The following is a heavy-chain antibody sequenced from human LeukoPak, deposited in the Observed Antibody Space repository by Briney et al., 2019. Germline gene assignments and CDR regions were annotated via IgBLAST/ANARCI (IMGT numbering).Heavy chain of an antibody. CDR2: IDSDGSST. J-gene: IGHJ4*02. CDR1: GFTFSSYW. D-gene: IGHD3-22*01. CDR3: ASEDSSGYYYDY. V-gene: IGHV3-74*01. Sequence: GGSLRLSCAASGFTFSSYWMHWVRQAPGKGLVWVSRIDSDGSSTSYADSVKGRFTISRDNAKNTLYLQMNSLRAEDTAVYYCASEDSSGYYYDYWGQGTLVTVSS.